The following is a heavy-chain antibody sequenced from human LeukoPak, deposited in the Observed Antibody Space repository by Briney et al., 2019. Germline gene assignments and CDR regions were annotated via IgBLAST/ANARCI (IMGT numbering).Heavy chain of an antibody. CDR3: ALYGDRSYFDY. Sequence: PGGSLRLSCAASGFTFSSYAISWVRQAPGKGLEWVSAISGSGGSTYYADSVKGRFTISRNNSKNTLYLQMNSLRAEDTAVYYCALYGDRSYFDYWGQGTLVTVSS. CDR1: GFTFSSYA. D-gene: IGHD4-17*01. CDR2: ISGSGGST. J-gene: IGHJ4*02. V-gene: IGHV3-23*01.